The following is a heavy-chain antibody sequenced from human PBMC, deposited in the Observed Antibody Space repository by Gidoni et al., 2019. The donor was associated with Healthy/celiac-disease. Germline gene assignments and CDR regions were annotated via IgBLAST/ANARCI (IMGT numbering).Heavy chain of an antibody. J-gene: IGHJ4*02. CDR3: TTEGKSGYDFDY. Sequence: VQLVESGGGLVKPGGSLRLSCAASGFTFSNAWLSWVRQAPGKGLEWVGRIKSKTDGGTTDYAAPVKGRFTISRDDSKNTLYLQMNSLKTEDTAVYYCTTEGKSGYDFDYWGQGTLVTVSS. CDR1: GFTFSNAW. D-gene: IGHD5-12*01. CDR2: IKSKTDGGTT. V-gene: IGHV3-15*01.